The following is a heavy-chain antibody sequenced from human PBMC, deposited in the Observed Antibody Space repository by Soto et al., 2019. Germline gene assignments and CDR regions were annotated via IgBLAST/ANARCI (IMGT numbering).Heavy chain of an antibody. D-gene: IGHD2-2*01. CDR2: IIPILGIA. V-gene: IGHV1-69*02. CDR3: ARLEMPNWYFDL. J-gene: IGHJ2*01. Sequence: SVKVSCKASGGTFSSYTISWVRQAPGQGLEWMGRIIPILGIAHYAQKFQGRVTITADKSTSTAFMELSSLRSEDTAVYYCARLEMPNWYFDLWGRGTLVTVSS. CDR1: GGTFSSYT.